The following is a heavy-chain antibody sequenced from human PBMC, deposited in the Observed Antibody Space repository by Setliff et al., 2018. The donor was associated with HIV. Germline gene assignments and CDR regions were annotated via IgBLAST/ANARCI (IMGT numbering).Heavy chain of an antibody. Sequence: GASVKVSCKASGYTFSTYSIHWVRQAPGQRLEWMGWINPGSGNTQYSQKLQGRITITRDSSASTVYLELSSLRFEDTAVYYCARVYCSGGACYSLNSWGQGARVTVSS. V-gene: IGHV1-3*01. D-gene: IGHD2-15*01. CDR2: INPGSGNT. CDR3: ARVYCSGGACYSLNS. J-gene: IGHJ4*02. CDR1: GYTFSTYS.